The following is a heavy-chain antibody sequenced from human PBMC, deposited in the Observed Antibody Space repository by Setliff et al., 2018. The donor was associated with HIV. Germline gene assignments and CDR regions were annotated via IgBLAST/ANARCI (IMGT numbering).Heavy chain of an antibody. V-gene: IGHV7-4-1*02. J-gene: IGHJ6*03. D-gene: IGHD3-10*01. Sequence: GASVKVSCKASGYTFTKYAMNWVRQAPGQGLEWMGWINTNTGNPTYAQGFTGRFVFSLDTSVSTAYLQISSLKAEDTAVYYCARDESDSLYYKDYYYMDVWGKGTTVTVSS. CDR1: GYTFTKYA. CDR2: INTNTGNP. CDR3: ARDESDSLYYKDYYYMDV.